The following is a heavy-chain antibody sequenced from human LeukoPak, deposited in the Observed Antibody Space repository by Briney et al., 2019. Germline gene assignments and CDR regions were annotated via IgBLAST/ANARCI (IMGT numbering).Heavy chain of an antibody. CDR1: GFTFSTYS. Sequence: GGSLRLSCAASGFTFSTYSMNWVRQAPGKGLERVSSISSSSSYIYYADSVKGRFTISRDNAKNSLYLQMNGLRAEDTAVYFWARDLKWGVLGYSYGSGMDVWGQGTTVTVSS. J-gene: IGHJ6*02. CDR3: ARDLKWGVLGYSYGSGMDV. D-gene: IGHD5-18*01. V-gene: IGHV3-21*01. CDR2: ISSSSSYI.